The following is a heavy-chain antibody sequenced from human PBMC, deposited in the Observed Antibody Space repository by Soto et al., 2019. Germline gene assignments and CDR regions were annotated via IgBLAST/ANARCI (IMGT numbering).Heavy chain of an antibody. Sequence: TSETLSLTCPVSGGSIRTRSSYWGWIRQPPGKGLEWIGSIYYSGSTYYNPSLKSRVTISVDTSKNQFSLKLSSVTAADTAVYYCARYFRFGELLNYFDYWGQGTLVTVSS. CDR2: IYYSGST. V-gene: IGHV4-39*01. CDR3: ARYFRFGELLNYFDY. D-gene: IGHD3-10*01. J-gene: IGHJ4*02. CDR1: GGSIRTRSSY.